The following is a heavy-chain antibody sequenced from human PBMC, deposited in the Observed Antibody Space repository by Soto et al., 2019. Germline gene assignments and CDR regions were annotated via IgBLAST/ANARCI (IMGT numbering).Heavy chain of an antibody. CDR1: GYTFTGYY. CDR3: ARDSHDYYGSGGDAFDI. CDR2: INPNSGGT. V-gene: IGHV1-2*02. Sequence: QVQLVQSGAEVKKPGASVKVSCKASGYTFTGYYMHWVRQAPGQGLEWMGWINPNSGGTNYAQKFQGRVTMTRDTSISTAYMELSRLRSDDTAVYYCARDSHDYYGSGGDAFDIWGQGTMVTVSS. D-gene: IGHD3-10*01. J-gene: IGHJ3*02.